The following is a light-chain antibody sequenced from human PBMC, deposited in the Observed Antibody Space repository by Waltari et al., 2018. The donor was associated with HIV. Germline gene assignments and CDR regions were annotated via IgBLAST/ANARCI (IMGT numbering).Light chain of an antibody. V-gene: IGLV2-14*01. Sequence: QSALTQPASVSGSPGQSITISCTGTSSDVGGYNYVSWYQQHPGKAPKLMLYEVSNRPSGVSNRCSGSKSGNTASLTIAGLQAEDEADYYCSSYTSSSTLYVVFGGGTKLTVL. CDR3: SSYTSSSTLYVV. CDR2: EVS. CDR1: SSDVGGYNY. J-gene: IGLJ2*01.